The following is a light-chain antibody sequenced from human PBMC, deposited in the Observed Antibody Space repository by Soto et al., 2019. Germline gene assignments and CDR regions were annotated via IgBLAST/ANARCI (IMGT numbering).Light chain of an antibody. Sequence: ETVVTQSPVTLSLSPGEGATLSCRASQSVDSSYLAWYQQKPGQAPGLLIHGTSNRASGIPDRFSGSGSGTDFTLTISRLEPEDFAVYYCQQYGTAPYTFGQGTTLEYK. CDR1: QSVDSSY. J-gene: IGKJ2*01. CDR2: GTS. V-gene: IGKV3-20*01. CDR3: QQYGTAPYT.